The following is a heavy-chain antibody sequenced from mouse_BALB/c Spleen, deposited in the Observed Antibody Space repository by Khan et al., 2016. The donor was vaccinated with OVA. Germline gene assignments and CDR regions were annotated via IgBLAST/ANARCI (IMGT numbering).Heavy chain of an antibody. D-gene: IGHD2-10*01. CDR3: ARAYCGNYREGMDY. Sequence: QVQLKESGPGLVAPSQSLSITCTVSGFSLTGYGVNWVRQPPGKGLEWLGMIWGDGTTDYNSALYSRLSICKDNSKSHVFLKMNSLQTDATARYDGARAYCGNYREGMDYWGQGTSVTVAA. CDR1: GFSLTGYG. CDR2: IWGDGTT. J-gene: IGHJ4*01. V-gene: IGHV2-6-7*01.